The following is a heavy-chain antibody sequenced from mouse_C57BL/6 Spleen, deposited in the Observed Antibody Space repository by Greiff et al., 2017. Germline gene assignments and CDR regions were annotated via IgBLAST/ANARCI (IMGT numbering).Heavy chain of an antibody. J-gene: IGHJ4*01. CDR2: IDPSDSYT. CDR1: GYTFTSYW. Sequence: QVQLQQPGAELVMPGASVKLSCKASGYTFTSYWMHWVKQRPGQGLEWIGEIDPSDSYTNYNQKFKGKSTLTVDKSSSTAYMQLSSLTSEDSAFYYCARGYYYGSSPHYYAMDYWGQGTSVTVSS. D-gene: IGHD1-1*01. V-gene: IGHV1-69*01. CDR3: ARGYYYGSSPHYYAMDY.